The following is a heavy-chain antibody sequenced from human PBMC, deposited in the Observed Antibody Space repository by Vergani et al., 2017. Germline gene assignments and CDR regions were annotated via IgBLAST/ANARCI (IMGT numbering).Heavy chain of an antibody. J-gene: IGHJ4*02. CDR2: INPNSGDT. D-gene: IGHD3-22*01. Sequence: QVQLVQSGAEVEKPGASVKVSCRAARYTFTAYHMHWVRQAPGQGLEWMGWINPNSGDTGSAQKFQDRLTLTRDTSITTIYMELSRLRSDDTATYYCAREDIVIIKNFGLWCQGTLVTVSS. V-gene: IGHV1-2*02. CDR1: RYTFTAYH. CDR3: AREDIVIIKNFGL.